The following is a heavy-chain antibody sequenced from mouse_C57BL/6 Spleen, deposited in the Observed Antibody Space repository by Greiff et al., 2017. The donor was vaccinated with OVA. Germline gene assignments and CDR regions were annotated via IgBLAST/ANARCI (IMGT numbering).Heavy chain of an antibody. CDR2: INPNNGGT. CDR3: ARSDWDGHYFDY. V-gene: IGHV1-26*01. D-gene: IGHD4-1*01. CDR1: GYTFTDYY. Sequence: EVQLQQSGPELVKPGASVKISCKASGYTFTDYYMNWVKQSHGKSLEWIGDINPNNGGTSYNQKFKGKATLTVDKSSSTAYMELRSLTSEDSAVYYCARSDWDGHYFDYWGQGTTLTVSS. J-gene: IGHJ2*01.